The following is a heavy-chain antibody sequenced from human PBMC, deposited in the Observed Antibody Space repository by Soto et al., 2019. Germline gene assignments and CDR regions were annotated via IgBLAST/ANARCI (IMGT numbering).Heavy chain of an antibody. CDR1: GYSYTGHD. CDR2: SSPDSGGR. D-gene: IGHD3-3*01. Sequence: GASVKASCKASGYSYTGHDFQWVRQPPEQGLGWRGWSSPDSGGRRYAERFRGRVTMARDTSINTAFMELNGLTPADTAVYLGRSCGYYDYCCGSYWGQGTRVTVSS. CDR3: RSCGYYDYCCGSY. J-gene: IGHJ4*02. V-gene: IGHV1-2*02.